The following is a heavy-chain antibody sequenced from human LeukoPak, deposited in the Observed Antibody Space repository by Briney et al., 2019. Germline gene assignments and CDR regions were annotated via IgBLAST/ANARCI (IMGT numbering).Heavy chain of an antibody. CDR2: IYYTGNT. CDR1: GASISSEPYF. D-gene: IGHD3-22*01. CDR3: AGGPAYLDSVPNS. V-gene: IGHV4-31*03. Sequence: SETLSLTCTVSGASISSEPYFWSWIRQHPVKGLEWLGYIYYTGNTASNPSLQSRLTISRDTSENQFSLSLTSVTAADTAVYYCAGGPAYLDSVPNSWGQGTLVTVSS. J-gene: IGHJ4*02.